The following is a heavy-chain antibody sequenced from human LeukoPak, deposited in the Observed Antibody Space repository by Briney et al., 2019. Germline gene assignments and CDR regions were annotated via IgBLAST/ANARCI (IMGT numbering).Heavy chain of an antibody. CDR3: HIQGY. CDR2: IRYDGSNK. CDR1: GFTFSSYG. J-gene: IGHJ4*02. D-gene: IGHD2-21*01. Sequence: GGSLRLSCAASGFTFSSYGMHWVRQAPGKGLEWVAFIRYDGSNKYYADSVEGRFTISRDNSKNTLYLQMNSLRADDTAVYYCHIQGYWGQGTLVTVSS. V-gene: IGHV3-30*02.